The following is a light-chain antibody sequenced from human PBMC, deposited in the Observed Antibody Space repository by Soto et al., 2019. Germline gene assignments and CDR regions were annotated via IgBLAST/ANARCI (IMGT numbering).Light chain of an antibody. CDR3: CSYAGSSTPYV. CDR1: SSDVGSYNL. Sequence: QSALTQPASVSGSPGQSITISCTGTSSDVGSYNLVSWYQQHPGKAPKLMIYEGSKRPSGVSNRFSGSKSGNTASLTISGFQAEDGADYYCCSYAGSSTPYVFGTGTKVTVL. V-gene: IGLV2-23*01. J-gene: IGLJ1*01. CDR2: EGS.